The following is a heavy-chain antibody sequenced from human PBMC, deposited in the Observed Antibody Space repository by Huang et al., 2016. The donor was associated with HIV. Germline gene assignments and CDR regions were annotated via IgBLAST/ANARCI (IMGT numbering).Heavy chain of an antibody. CDR2: IRNDGGDK. CDR3: ARGMLVVNAVLTRYFDL. CDR1: GFTFRDYG. Sequence: QVQLVESGGGVVQPGGSQRLSCAASGFTFRDYGMHWGRQGPGKGLEGGAYIRNDGGDKYSADAVKGRFTSSRGNSGNTLSLEMNSLRVEDAAAYYCARGMLVVNAVLTRYFDLWGRGTLVCLL. V-gene: IGHV3-30*02. D-gene: IGHD2-21*01. J-gene: IGHJ2*01.